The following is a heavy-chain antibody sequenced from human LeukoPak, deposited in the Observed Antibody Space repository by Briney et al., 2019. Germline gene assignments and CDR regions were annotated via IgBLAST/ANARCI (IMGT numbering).Heavy chain of an antibody. D-gene: IGHD6-13*01. V-gene: IGHV6-1*01. CDR3: ARDPVYSSSWYVPPYYYYGMDV. J-gene: IGHJ6*02. CDR2: TYYRSKWYN. Sequence: SQTLSLTFAISGDSVSSNSAAWHWLRQSPSRGLEWLGRTYYRSKWYNDYAVSVKSRITINPDTSKNQFSLQLNSVTPEDTAVYYCARDPVYSSSWYVPPYYYYGMDVWGQGTTVTGSS. CDR1: GDSVSSNSAA.